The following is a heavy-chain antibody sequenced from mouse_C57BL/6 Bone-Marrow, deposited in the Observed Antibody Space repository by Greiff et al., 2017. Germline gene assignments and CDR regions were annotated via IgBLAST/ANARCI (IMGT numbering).Heavy chain of an antibody. D-gene: IGHD1-1*01. Sequence: VQLKESGAELVRPGASVKLSCTASGFNIKDDYMHWVKQRPEQGLEWIGWIDPENGDTEYASKFQGKATITADTSSNTAYLQLSSLTSEDTAVYYCTTRTTVVAPGAYWGQGTLVTVSA. V-gene: IGHV14-4*01. J-gene: IGHJ3*01. CDR2: IDPENGDT. CDR1: GFNIKDDY. CDR3: TTRTTVVAPGAY.